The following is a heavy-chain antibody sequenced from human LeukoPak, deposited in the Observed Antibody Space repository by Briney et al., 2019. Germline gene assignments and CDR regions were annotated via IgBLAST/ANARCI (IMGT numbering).Heavy chain of an antibody. CDR2: ISYDGSNK. CDR1: GFTFSCYA. D-gene: IGHD3-3*01. Sequence: GRSLRLSCAASGFTFSCYAMHWVRQAPGKGLEWVAVISYDGSNKYYADSVKGRFTISRDNSKNTLYLQMNSLRAEDTAVYYCASTPASIYYDFWSGYYLGVDYWGQGTLVTVSS. CDR3: ASTPASIYYDFWSGYYLGVDY. V-gene: IGHV3-30-3*01. J-gene: IGHJ4*02.